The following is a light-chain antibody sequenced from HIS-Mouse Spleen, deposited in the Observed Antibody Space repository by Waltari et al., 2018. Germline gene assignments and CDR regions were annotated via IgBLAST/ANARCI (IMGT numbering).Light chain of an antibody. V-gene: IGLV2-14*03. J-gene: IGLJ3*02. CDR3: CSYAGSSTWV. CDR2: DVS. Sequence: QSALTQPASVSGSPGQSITISCTGTSSDVGGYNYVSWYQQHPGKAPKLMIYDVSNRPSGVSNRCSGSKSGNTASLTISGLQAEDEADYYCCSYAGSSTWVFGGGTKLTVL. CDR1: SSDVGGYNY.